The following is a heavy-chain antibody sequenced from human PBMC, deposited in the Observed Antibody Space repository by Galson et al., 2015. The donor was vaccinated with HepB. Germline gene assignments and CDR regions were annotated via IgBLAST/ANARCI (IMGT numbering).Heavy chain of an antibody. CDR3: ARERGRTVFGVVTQRDGMDV. CDR1: GFTFSSYA. CDR2: ISYDGTNK. V-gene: IGHV3-30*14. J-gene: IGHJ6*02. D-gene: IGHD3-3*01. Sequence: SLRLSCAASGFTFSSYAMHWVRQAPGKGLEWVAIISYDGTNKYYADSVKGRFTISRDNSKNTLYLQMNSLRAEDTAVYYCARERGRTVFGVVTQRDGMDVWGQGTTVTVSS.